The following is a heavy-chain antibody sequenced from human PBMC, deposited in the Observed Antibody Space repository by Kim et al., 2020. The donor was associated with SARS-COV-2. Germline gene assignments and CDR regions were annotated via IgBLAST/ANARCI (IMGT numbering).Heavy chain of an antibody. V-gene: IGHV4-31*03. CDR3: ASYCSSTSCYYAFDI. J-gene: IGHJ3*02. D-gene: IGHD2-2*01. CDR2: IYYSGST. Sequence: SETLSLTCTVSGGSISSGGYYWSWIRQHPGKGLEWIGYIYYSGSTYYNPSLKSRVTISVDTSKNQFSLKLSSVTAADTAVYYCASYCSSTSCYYAFDIWGQGTMVTVSS. CDR1: GGSISSGGYY.